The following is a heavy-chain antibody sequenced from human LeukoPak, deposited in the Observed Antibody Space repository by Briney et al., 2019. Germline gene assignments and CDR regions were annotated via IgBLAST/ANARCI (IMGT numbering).Heavy chain of an antibody. J-gene: IGHJ4*02. CDR3: AKATYYYDSSGYYYQHIDY. CDR2: ISSSGNTI. D-gene: IGHD3-22*01. V-gene: IGHV3-11*01. Sequence: PGGSLRLSCAASGFTFSDYYMSWIRQAPGKGLEWVSYISSSGNTIYYADSVKGRFTISRDNAKNSLYLQMNSLRAEDTALYYCAKATYYYDSSGYYYQHIDYWGQGTLVTVSS. CDR1: GFTFSDYY.